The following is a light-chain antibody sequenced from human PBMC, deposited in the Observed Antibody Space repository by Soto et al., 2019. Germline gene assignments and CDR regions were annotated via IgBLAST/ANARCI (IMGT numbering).Light chain of an antibody. J-gene: IGKJ2*01. CDR2: GAS. Sequence: EIVLTQSPGTLSLSPGGGATLSCRASQSVNSKYLAWYQHKPGQAPRLLIYGASTRATGIPDRFSGSGSGTDFTLTISRLEPEDFAVYYCHQFGSSPAEYTFGQGTKLEIK. V-gene: IGKV3-20*01. CDR1: QSVNSKY. CDR3: HQFGSSPAEYT.